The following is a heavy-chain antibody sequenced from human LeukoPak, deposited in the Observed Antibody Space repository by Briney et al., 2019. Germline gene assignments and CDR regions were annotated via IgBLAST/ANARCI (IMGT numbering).Heavy chain of an antibody. CDR1: GFTFTGHT. V-gene: IGHV3-66*02. CDR3: ARDFYDSSGYHDY. Sequence: PGGSLRLSCAASGFTFTGHTMTWLRQAPGKGLEWVSVIYSGGSTYYADSVKGRFTISRDNSKNTLYLQMNSLRAEDTAVYYCARDFYDSSGYHDYWGQGTLVTVSS. J-gene: IGHJ4*02. D-gene: IGHD3-22*01. CDR2: IYSGGST.